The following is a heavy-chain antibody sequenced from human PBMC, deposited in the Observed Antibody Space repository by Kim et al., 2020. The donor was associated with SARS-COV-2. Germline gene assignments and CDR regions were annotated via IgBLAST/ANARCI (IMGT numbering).Heavy chain of an antibody. D-gene: IGHD2-15*01. V-gene: IGHV3-21*01. CDR2: SSSSSYI. Sequence: SSSSSYIHYADSVKGRFTISRDNAKNSLYLQMNSLRAEDTAVYYCIAAIDYWGQGTLVTVSS. J-gene: IGHJ4*02. CDR3: IAAIDY.